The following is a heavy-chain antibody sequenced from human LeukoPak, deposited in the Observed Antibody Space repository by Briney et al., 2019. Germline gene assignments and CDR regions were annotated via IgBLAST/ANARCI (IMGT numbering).Heavy chain of an antibody. CDR1: GYIFTTYW. D-gene: IGHD3-16*01. CDR2: IHPGDSDT. CDR3: ARVLSAFYGMDV. V-gene: IGHV5-51*01. Sequence: GESLKISCEGSGYIFTTYWIGWVRQMPGKGLEWMGIIHPGDSDTRYSPSFQGQVTISADKSISTAYLQWSSLKASDTAMYYCARVLSAFYGMDVWGQETTVTVSS. J-gene: IGHJ6*02.